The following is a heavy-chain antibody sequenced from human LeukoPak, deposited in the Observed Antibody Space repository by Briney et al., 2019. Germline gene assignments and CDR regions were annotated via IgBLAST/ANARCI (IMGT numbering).Heavy chain of an antibody. CDR1: GYTFTGYY. J-gene: IGHJ4*02. CDR2: FNPNSGGT. V-gene: IGHV1-2*02. CDR3: ARSLCTGGSCYPYDY. D-gene: IGHD2-15*01. Sequence: GSVTVSCKASGYTFTGYYMHWLRQAPGRGLEWMAWFNPNSGGTNYARGFQGRVTMTRDTSISTAYMELSGLGSDDTAVYYCARSLCTGGSCYPYDYWGQGTLV.